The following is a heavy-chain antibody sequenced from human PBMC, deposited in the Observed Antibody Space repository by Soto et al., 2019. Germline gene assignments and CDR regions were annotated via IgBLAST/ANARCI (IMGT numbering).Heavy chain of an antibody. CDR1: GFTFSSYA. Sequence: EVQLLESGGGLVQPGGSLRLSCAASGFTFSSYAMSWVRQAPGKGLEWVSVISGSGDSTYYADSVKGRFTISRDNSKNTLYPQMNSLRAEDTAVYYCARRGSGSYYDYWGQGTLATVSS. CDR2: ISGSGDST. CDR3: ARRGSGSYYDY. V-gene: IGHV3-23*01. J-gene: IGHJ4*02. D-gene: IGHD1-26*01.